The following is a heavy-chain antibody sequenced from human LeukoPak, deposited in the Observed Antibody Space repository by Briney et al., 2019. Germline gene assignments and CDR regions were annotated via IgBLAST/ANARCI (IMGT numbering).Heavy chain of an antibody. CDR2: ISSSGSTI. CDR3: ARDYYYDSSGYYR. Sequence: GGSLRLSCAASGFSFSDYWMHWVRQAPGKGLEWVSYISSSGSTIYYADSVKGRFTISRDNAKNSLYLQMNSLRAEDTAVYYCARDYYYDSSGYYRWGQGTLVTVSS. J-gene: IGHJ5*02. CDR1: GFSFSDYW. V-gene: IGHV3-11*01. D-gene: IGHD3-22*01.